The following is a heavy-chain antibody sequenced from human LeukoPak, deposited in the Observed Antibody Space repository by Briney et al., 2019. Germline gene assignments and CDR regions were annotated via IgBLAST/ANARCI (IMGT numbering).Heavy chain of an antibody. CDR3: ARRGMDGSGSFSFDN. J-gene: IGHJ4*02. D-gene: IGHD3-10*01. Sequence: SETLSLTCTVSGGSISSYYWSWIRQPPGKGLEWIGYIYYSGSTNYNPSLKSRVTISVDTSKNQFSLKLSSVTAADTAVYYCARRGMDGSGSFSFDNWGQGTLVTVSS. V-gene: IGHV4-59*01. CDR2: IYYSGST. CDR1: GGSISSYY.